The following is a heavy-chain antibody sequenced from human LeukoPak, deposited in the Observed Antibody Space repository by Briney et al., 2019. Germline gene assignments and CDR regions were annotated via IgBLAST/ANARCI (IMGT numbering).Heavy chain of an antibody. CDR1: GFTFSSYS. V-gene: IGHV3-21*01. CDR2: ISSSSSYI. J-gene: IGHJ4*02. D-gene: IGHD3-16*01. Sequence: PGGSLRLSCAASGFTFSSYSMNWVRQAPGKGLEWVSSISSSSSYIYYADSVKGRFTISRDNAKNSLYLQMNNLRAEDTAVYYCARVSMGSYGTHYFDYWGQGTLVTVSS. CDR3: ARVSMGSYGTHYFDY.